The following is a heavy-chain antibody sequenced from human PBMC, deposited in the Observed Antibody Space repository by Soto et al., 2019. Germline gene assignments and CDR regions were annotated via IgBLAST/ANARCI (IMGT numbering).Heavy chain of an antibody. V-gene: IGHV3-30*03. D-gene: IGHD3-3*01. CDR1: GFTFSSYG. CDR3: ARALDFWSAYFDY. CDR2: ISYDGSNK. Sequence: GGSLRQSCADSGFTFSSYGMHWVRQAPGKGLEWVAVISYDGSNKYYADSVKGRFTISRDNSKNTLYLQMNSLRTEDTAVYYCARALDFWSAYFDYWGQGS. J-gene: IGHJ4*02.